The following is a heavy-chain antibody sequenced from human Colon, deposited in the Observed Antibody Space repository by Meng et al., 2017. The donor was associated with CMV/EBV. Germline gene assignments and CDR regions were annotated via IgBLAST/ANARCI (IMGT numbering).Heavy chain of an antibody. D-gene: IGHD3-10*01. CDR3: ARGRPIWSGVLDY. J-gene: IGHJ4*02. V-gene: IGHV1-18*01. Sequence: QVRLVLAGAEVEEPGASVLVSCSSTGYTLTSNDIGWLRRAPGQGLEWLGWISGSTGYTNSAQKFQGQVTLTTDTATSTAYLALTRLTSNDTAVYCCARGRPIWSGVLDYWGRRTLVTVSS. CDR1: GYTLTSND. CDR2: ISGSTGYT.